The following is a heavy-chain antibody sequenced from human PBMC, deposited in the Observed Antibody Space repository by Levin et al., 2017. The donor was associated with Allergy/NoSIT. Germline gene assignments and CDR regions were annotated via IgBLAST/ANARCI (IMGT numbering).Heavy chain of an antibody. CDR2: IKSKTDGGTT. J-gene: IGHJ4*02. CDR1: GFTFSNAW. V-gene: IGHV3-15*01. Sequence: GESLKISCAASGFTFSNAWMSWVRQAPGKGLEWVGRIKSKTDGGTTDYAAPVKGRFTISRDDSKNTLYLQMNSLKTEDTAVYYCTTDVADVVVVAAIVDYWGQGTLVTVSS. CDR3: TTDVADVVVVAAIVDY. D-gene: IGHD2-15*01.